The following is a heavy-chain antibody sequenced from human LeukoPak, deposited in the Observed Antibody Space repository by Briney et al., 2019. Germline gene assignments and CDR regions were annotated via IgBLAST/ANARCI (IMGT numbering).Heavy chain of an antibody. V-gene: IGHV3-23*01. CDR3: AKDLIAVEDSYYYYYYGMDV. J-gene: IGHJ6*02. CDR2: ISGGGGST. CDR1: GFTFSSYA. Sequence: SGGSLRLSCAASGFTFSSYAMSWVRQAPGKGLEWVSAISGGGGSTYYADSVKGRFTISRDNSKNTLYLQMSSLRAEDTAVYYCAKDLIAVEDSYYYYYYGMDVWGQGTTVTVSS. D-gene: IGHD6-19*01.